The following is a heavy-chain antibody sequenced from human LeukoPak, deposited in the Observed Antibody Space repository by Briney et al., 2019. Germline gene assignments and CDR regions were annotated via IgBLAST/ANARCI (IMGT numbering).Heavy chain of an antibody. V-gene: IGHV4-4*07. CDR3: ARAGGGPRWLDH. D-gene: IGHD6-25*01. Sequence: SETLSLTCTVPGGSISSYYWSWIRQPAGKGLEWIGRINTSGNSNYNPSLRSRVTMSVDTSRNQFSLNLSSVTAADTAVYYCARAGGGPRWLDHWGQGTLVTVFS. J-gene: IGHJ5*02. CDR1: GGSISSYY. CDR2: INTSGNS.